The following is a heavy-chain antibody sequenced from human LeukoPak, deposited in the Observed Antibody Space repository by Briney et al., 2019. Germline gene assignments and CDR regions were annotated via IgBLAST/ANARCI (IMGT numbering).Heavy chain of an antibody. CDR1: GFTLSSYA. J-gene: IGHJ4*02. Sequence: GGSLRLSCAASGFTLSSYAMSWVRQAPGKGLEWVSAISGSGGSTYYADSVKGRFTISRDNSKNTLYLQMNSLRAEDTAVYYCAKDPYSSSWYDYWGQGTLVTVSS. CDR3: AKDPYSSSWYDY. V-gene: IGHV3-23*01. D-gene: IGHD6-13*01. CDR2: ISGSGGST.